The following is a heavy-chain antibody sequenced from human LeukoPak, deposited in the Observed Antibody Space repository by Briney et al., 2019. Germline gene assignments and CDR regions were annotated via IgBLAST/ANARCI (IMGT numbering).Heavy chain of an antibody. J-gene: IGHJ5*02. CDR1: GFTFSHYA. D-gene: IGHD1-14*01. CDR2: ISHNGNT. CDR3: SGGKT. Sequence: GGSLRLSCATSGFTFSHYAIHWIRQAPGKGLEWVAVISHNGNTNYADSVKGRFAMSRDNSNNPAFLEMSGMSAEDTAVYYCSGGKTWGQGTLVTVSS. V-gene: IGHV3-30*09.